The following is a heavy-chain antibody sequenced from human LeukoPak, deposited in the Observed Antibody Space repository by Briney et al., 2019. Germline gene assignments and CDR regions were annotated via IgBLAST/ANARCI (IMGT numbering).Heavy chain of an antibody. CDR1: GFIFSSYA. Sequence: GGSLRLSCAASGFIFSSYAMSWVRQAPGEGLEWVARIRNKANRYTTEYAASVKGRFTISRDDSENSLYLQMDSLKTEDTAVYYCARSPLGIAPFDYWGQGTLVTVSS. D-gene: IGHD7-27*01. V-gene: IGHV3-72*01. CDR3: ARSPLGIAPFDY. J-gene: IGHJ4*02. CDR2: IRNKANRYTT.